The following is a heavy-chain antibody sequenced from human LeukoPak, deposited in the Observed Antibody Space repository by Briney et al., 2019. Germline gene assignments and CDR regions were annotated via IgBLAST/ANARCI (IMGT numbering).Heavy chain of an antibody. Sequence: GGSLRLSCAASGFTFSSYAMHWVRQAPGKGLEWVSSISGSGDTAHYADSVKGRFTISRDNSKNTVYVQMNSLRVEDTAAYYCAKESGSYDVWGQGTTVTVSS. CDR1: GFTFSSYA. J-gene: IGHJ6*02. CDR2: ISGSGDTA. D-gene: IGHD3-10*01. V-gene: IGHV3-23*01. CDR3: AKESGSYDV.